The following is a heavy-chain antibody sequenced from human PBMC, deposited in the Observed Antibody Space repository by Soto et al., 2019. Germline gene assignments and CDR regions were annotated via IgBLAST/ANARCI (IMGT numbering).Heavy chain of an antibody. CDR1: GGSISVYY. D-gene: IGHD1-26*01. V-gene: IGHV4-59*01. J-gene: IGHJ4*02. Sequence: SETLSLTCTISGGSISVYYWSWVRQPPGHELEWTGYIYASGSPYYNPSLRSRVTISADTSKNQISLKLTSPTAADTAVYYCARGVGSSPPRYWGRGTLVTVSS. CDR3: ARGVGSSPPRY. CDR2: IYASGSP.